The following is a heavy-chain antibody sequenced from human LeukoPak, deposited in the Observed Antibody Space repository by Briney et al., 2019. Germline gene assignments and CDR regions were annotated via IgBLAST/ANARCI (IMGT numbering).Heavy chain of an antibody. Sequence: SETLSLTCTVSGGSISSSSYYWGWIRQPPGKGLEWIGSIYYNGSTYYNPSLKSRVTISVDTSKNQFSLKLSSVTAADTAVYYCARVEVATTDAFDIWGQGTMVTVSS. V-gene: IGHV4-39*01. D-gene: IGHD5-24*01. CDR3: ARVEVATTDAFDI. CDR2: IYYNGST. J-gene: IGHJ3*02. CDR1: GGSISSSSYY.